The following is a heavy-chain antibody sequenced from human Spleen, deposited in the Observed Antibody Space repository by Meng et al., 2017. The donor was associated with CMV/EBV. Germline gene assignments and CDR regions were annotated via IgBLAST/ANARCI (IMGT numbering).Heavy chain of an antibody. Sequence: CAVSGASFSVYYWTWIRQPPGKGLEWIGEINRDGSTNYNPSLKSRVTISIDTSNQQFSLKLRSVTAADTAVYYCARTAISDWFFDLWGRGTLVTVSS. CDR1: GASFSVYY. V-gene: IGHV4-34*01. D-gene: IGHD3-3*02. J-gene: IGHJ2*01. CDR3: ARTAISDWFFDL. CDR2: INRDGST.